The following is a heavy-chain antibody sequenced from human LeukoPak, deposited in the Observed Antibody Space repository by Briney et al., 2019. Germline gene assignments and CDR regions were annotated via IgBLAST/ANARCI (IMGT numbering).Heavy chain of an antibody. CDR2: IYYSGST. CDR1: GGSISSYY. J-gene: IGHJ4*02. Sequence: SETLSLTCTVSGGSISSYYWSWIRQPPGKGLEWIGYIYYSGSTNYNPSLKSRVTISVDTSKNQFSLKLSSVTAADTAVHYCARYSSSWYYFDYWGQGTLVTVSS. D-gene: IGHD6-13*01. CDR3: ARYSSSWYYFDY. V-gene: IGHV4-59*08.